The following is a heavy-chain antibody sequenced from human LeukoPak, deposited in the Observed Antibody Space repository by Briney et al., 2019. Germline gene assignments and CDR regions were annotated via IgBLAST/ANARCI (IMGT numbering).Heavy chain of an antibody. V-gene: IGHV4-34*01. CDR3: ARNTYYCYGMDV. CDR2: INHSGST. Sequence: SETLSLTCAVYGGSFSGYYWSWIRQPPGKGLEWIGEINHSGSTNYNPSLKSRVTISVDTSKNQFSLKLSSVTAADTAVYYCARNTYYCYGMDVWGQGTTVTVSS. J-gene: IGHJ6*02. CDR1: GGSFSGYY.